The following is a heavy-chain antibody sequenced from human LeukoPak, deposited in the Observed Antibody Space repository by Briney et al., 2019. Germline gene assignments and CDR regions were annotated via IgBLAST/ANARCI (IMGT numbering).Heavy chain of an antibody. D-gene: IGHD3-22*01. CDR3: ATDLDYYDSSGYWY. Sequence: SETLSLTCAVYGGSFSGYYWSWIRQPPGKGLEWIGEINHSGSTNYNPSLKSRVTISVDTSKNQFSLKLSSVTAADTAVYYCATDLDYYDSSGYWYWGQGTLVTVSS. CDR2: INHSGST. V-gene: IGHV4-34*01. CDR1: GGSFSGYY. J-gene: IGHJ4*02.